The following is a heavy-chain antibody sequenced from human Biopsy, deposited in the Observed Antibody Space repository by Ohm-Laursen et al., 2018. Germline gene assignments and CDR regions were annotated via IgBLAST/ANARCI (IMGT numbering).Heavy chain of an antibody. Sequence: GSLRLSCAASGVTLSGYGMNWVRQAPGKGLEWVSSISASSSYIHYADSVKGRFTVSRDNAKNSLYLQMNSLRAADTAIYYCVRASIFGVATSGFYYYGMDVWGQGTTVTVSS. CDR3: VRASIFGVATSGFYYYGMDV. J-gene: IGHJ6*02. V-gene: IGHV3-21*06. CDR1: GVTLSGYG. D-gene: IGHD3-3*01. CDR2: ISASSSYI.